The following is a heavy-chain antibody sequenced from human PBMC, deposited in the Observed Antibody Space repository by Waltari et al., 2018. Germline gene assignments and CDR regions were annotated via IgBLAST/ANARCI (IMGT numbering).Heavy chain of an antibody. CDR1: GFTVSRNY. D-gene: IGHD3-16*01. J-gene: IGHJ1*01. V-gene: IGHV3-53*01. Sequence: EVQLVESGGGLIQPGGSLRLSCAASGFTVSRNYMSWVRQAPGKGLEWVSVIYFDGSIKYADSVKGRFTISRDNSKNTLSLQMNSLRAEDTAVYYCAGYDYVRESGVAEYFQYWGQGTLVTVSS. CDR2: IYFDGSI. CDR3: AGYDYVRESGVAEYFQY.